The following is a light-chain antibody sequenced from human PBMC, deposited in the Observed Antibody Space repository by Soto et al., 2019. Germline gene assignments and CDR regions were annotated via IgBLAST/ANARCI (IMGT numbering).Light chain of an antibody. Sequence: QSALTQPASVSESPGQSITISCTGTSSDVGGYNYVSWYQQHPGKAPKLMIYEVNNRPSGVSNRFSGSKSGSTASLTISGLQAEDEADYYCSSYTSSSTLGVFGTGTKLTVL. CDR2: EVN. CDR3: SSYTSSSTLGV. V-gene: IGLV2-14*01. CDR1: SSDVGGYNY. J-gene: IGLJ1*01.